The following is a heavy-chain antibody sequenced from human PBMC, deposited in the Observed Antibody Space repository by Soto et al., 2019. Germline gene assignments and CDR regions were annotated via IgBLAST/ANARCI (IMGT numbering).Heavy chain of an antibody. V-gene: IGHV1-69*06. CDR1: GGTSTRYA. J-gene: IGHJ4*02. Sequence: QERLVQSGAEVRKPGSSVKVSCKVTGGTSTRYAINWVRQAQGQELEWMGGIVPMFGTSKYAQKFQGRVTITEDTSTNIDYMELRRLRSEDTAVYYCNRGSEYDFWSVYLWCQGTLVSVSS. CDR3: NRGSEYDFWSVYL. D-gene: IGHD3-3*01. CDR2: IVPMFGTS.